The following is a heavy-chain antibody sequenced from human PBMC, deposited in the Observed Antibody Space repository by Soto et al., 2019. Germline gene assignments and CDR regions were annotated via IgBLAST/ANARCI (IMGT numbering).Heavy chain of an antibody. J-gene: IGHJ3*02. D-gene: IGHD6-19*01. CDR2: ISAYNGNT. V-gene: IGHV1-18*01. Sequence: VASVKVSCKACGYSFTSYGISWVRQAPGQGLEWMGWISAYNGNTNYAQKLQGRVTMTTDTSTSTAYMELRSLRSDDTAMYYCASLAVAGTSDAFDIWGQGTMVTVSS. CDR1: GYSFTSYG. CDR3: ASLAVAGTSDAFDI.